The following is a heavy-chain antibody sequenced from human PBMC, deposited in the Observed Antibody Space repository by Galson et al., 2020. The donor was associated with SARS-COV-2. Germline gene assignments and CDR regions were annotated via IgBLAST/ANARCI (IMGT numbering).Heavy chain of an antibody. Sequence: SETLSLTCAVYGGSISSGGYYWSWIRQHPGKGLEWIGYIYYSGSTYYNPSLKSRVTISVDTSKNQFSLKLSSVTAADTAVYYCARVKSLQLLWFGEPTVDAFDIWGQGTMVTVSS. J-gene: IGHJ3*02. CDR1: GGSISSGGYY. D-gene: IGHD3-10*01. CDR2: IYYSGST. V-gene: IGHV4-31*11. CDR3: ARVKSLQLLWFGEPTVDAFDI.